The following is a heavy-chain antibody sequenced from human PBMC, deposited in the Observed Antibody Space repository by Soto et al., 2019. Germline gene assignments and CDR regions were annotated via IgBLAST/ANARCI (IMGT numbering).Heavy chain of an antibody. V-gene: IGHV2-5*02. Sequence: QITLKESGPTLVKPKQTLTLTCTFTGFSLSSRGVCVGWIRQPPGKALECLALIYWDDDERDNPSLKSRLTITKDTSKNQVVLTMTNMDPLDTATYYCAHSPYTGSSYYFDYWGQGTLVTVSS. CDR1: GFSLSSRGVC. CDR3: AHSPYTGSSYYFDY. CDR2: IYWDDDE. J-gene: IGHJ4*02. D-gene: IGHD6-6*01.